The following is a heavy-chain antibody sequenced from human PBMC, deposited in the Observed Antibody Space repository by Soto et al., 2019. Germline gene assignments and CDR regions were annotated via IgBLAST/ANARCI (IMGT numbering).Heavy chain of an antibody. V-gene: IGHV1-18*01. D-gene: IGHD6-13*01. CDR1: GYTFTRYG. Sequence: GASVKVSCKASGYTFTRYGISWVRQAPGQGLEWMGWISAYNGNTNYAQKLQGRVTMTTDTSTSTAYMELRSLRSDDTAVYYCARDHHIAAAGKLGYYFDYWGQGTLVTVSS. J-gene: IGHJ4*02. CDR3: ARDHHIAAAGKLGYYFDY. CDR2: ISAYNGNT.